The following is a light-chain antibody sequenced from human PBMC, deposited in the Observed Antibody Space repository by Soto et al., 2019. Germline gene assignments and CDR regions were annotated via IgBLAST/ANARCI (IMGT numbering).Light chain of an antibody. CDR3: QLYGTSSFT. CDR2: GAS. Sequence: DIVLTQSPGTLSFSPGETATLSCRASQSVSSDFLAWYQQKPCQAPRLLIFGASNRATGIPDRFSGSISGPDFSLTISDLEPVDFAVYYCQLYGTSSFTFGQGTRLAIK. V-gene: IGKV3-20*01. CDR1: QSVSSDF. J-gene: IGKJ2*01.